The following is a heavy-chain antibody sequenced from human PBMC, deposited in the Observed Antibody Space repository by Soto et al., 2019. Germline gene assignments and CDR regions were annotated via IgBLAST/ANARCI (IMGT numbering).Heavy chain of an antibody. CDR3: ARAYGGNPALFDP. Sequence: EVQLVESGGGLIQPGGSLRLSCAASGFIVSGDYMSWVRQAPGKGLEWVSVIYPGGSTYYADSVKGRFTFSRDNSKNTLYLQMNSLRVEDTAVYYCARAYGGNPALFDPWGQGTLVTGSS. J-gene: IGHJ5*02. CDR2: IYPGGST. D-gene: IGHD4-17*01. CDR1: GFIVSGDY. V-gene: IGHV3-53*01.